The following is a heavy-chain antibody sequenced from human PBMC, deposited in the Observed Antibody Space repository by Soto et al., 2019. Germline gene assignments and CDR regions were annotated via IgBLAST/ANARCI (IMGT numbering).Heavy chain of an antibody. CDR1: GFTFSSYW. Sequence: GGSLRLSCAASGFTFSSYWMSWVRQAPGKGLEWVANIKQDGSEKYYVDSVKGRFTISRDNAKNSLYLQMNSLRAEDTAVYYCARGACGGDCYSDYWGQGTLVTVSS. CDR3: ARGACGGDCYSDY. CDR2: IKQDGSEK. D-gene: IGHD2-21*02. J-gene: IGHJ4*02. V-gene: IGHV3-7*01.